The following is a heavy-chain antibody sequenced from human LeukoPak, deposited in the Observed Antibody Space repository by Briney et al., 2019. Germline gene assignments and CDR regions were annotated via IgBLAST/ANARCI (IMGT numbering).Heavy chain of an antibody. CDR2: IYTGGNT. V-gene: IGHV3-53*01. D-gene: IGHD3-10*01. J-gene: IGHJ4*02. CDR1: GFTVSSNY. Sequence: AGGSLRLSCAASGFTVSSNYMSWVRQAPGKGLEWVSIIYTGGNTYYADSVKGRFTISRDNSKNTLYLQMNSLRAEDTALYYCARGGIFGSGYDWGQGTLVTVSS. CDR3: ARGGIFGSGYD.